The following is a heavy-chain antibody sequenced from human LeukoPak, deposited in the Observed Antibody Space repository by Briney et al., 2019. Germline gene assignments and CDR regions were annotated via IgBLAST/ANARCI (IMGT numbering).Heavy chain of an antibody. V-gene: IGHV4-61*01. CDR3: ARAPLNYDSSGYYYYFDY. Sequence: SETLSLTCTVSGGSISSSSYYWSWIRQPPGKGLEWIGYIYYSGSTNYNPSLKSRVTISVDTSKNQFSLKLSSVTAADTAVYYCARAPLNYDSSGYYYYFDYWGQGTLVTVSS. J-gene: IGHJ4*02. CDR2: IYYSGST. D-gene: IGHD3-22*01. CDR1: GGSISSSSYY.